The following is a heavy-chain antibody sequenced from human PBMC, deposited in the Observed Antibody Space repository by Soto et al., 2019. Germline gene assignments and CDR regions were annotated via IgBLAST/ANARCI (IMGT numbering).Heavy chain of an antibody. V-gene: IGHV3-33*01. CDR1: GFTFNTYG. CDR3: ARISGSGHLGWFDP. CDR2: IWYDGSYK. D-gene: IGHD3-10*01. J-gene: IGHJ5*02. Sequence: LRLSCLSSGFTFNTYGMFWARQAPGTGLEWVAGIWYDGSYKYYLDSVKGRFTVSRDNSKNTVYLEMNNLRGEDTAVYYCARISGSGHLGWFDPWGQGTLVTVSS.